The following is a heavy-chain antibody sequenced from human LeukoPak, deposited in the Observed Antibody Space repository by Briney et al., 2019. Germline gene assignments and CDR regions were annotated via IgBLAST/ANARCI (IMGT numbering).Heavy chain of an antibody. CDR3: ASRLSLGRYMDV. J-gene: IGHJ6*02. V-gene: IGHV5-51*04. CDR2: IYLGGSGT. Sequence: GESLKISWKGSGYSFTSFWSGWVRQMHGKGLDLLGLIYLGGSGTRYRTSFQGQVTISADKPISSAYLQWSSLKASDTAMYYCASRLSLGRYMDVWGQGTTVTVPS. CDR1: GYSFTSFW. D-gene: IGHD7-27*01.